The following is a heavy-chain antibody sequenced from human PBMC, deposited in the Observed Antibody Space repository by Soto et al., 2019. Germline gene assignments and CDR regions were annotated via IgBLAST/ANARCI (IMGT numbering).Heavy chain of an antibody. CDR1: GGSISSSSYY. V-gene: IGHV4-39*02. D-gene: IGHD3-22*01. J-gene: IGHJ5*02. Sequence: SETLSLTCTVSGGSISSSSYYWGWLRQPPGKGLEWIGSIYHGGSPYYNPSLNSRVTLSIDMTNNHVSLILNSVTAADTAVYYCARVGPWVPYYYDSSPYTFENWFDPWGQGTLVTVSS. CDR2: IYHGGSP. CDR3: ARVGPWVPYYYDSSPYTFENWFDP.